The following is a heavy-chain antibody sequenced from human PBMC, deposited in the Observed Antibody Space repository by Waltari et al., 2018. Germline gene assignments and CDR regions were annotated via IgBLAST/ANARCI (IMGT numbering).Heavy chain of an antibody. Sequence: QVTLKESGPVLVKPTETLTLTCTVSGFSLSNARMGVSWIRQPPGKALEWLAHIFSNDEKSYSTSLKSRLTITKDTSKNQVVLTMTNMDPVDTATYYCAHSPTDIVVVPAAIPHYFDYWGQGTLVTVSS. D-gene: IGHD2-2*02. CDR1: GFSLSNARMG. CDR3: AHSPTDIVVVPAAIPHYFDY. CDR2: IFSNDEK. V-gene: IGHV2-26*01. J-gene: IGHJ4*02.